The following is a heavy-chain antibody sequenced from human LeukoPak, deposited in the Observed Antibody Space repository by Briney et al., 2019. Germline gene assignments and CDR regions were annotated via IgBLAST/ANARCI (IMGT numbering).Heavy chain of an antibody. V-gene: IGHV4-39*01. CDR2: IYYSGNT. D-gene: IGHD3/OR15-3a*01. Sequence: NPSETLSLTCTVSGGSISSSSYYWGWIRQPPGKGLEWIGSIYYSGNTYYNASLKSQVSISIDTSKNQFSLRLTSVTAADTAVYYCARQTGSGLFILPGGQGTLATVSS. CDR1: GGSISSSSYY. J-gene: IGHJ4*02. CDR3: ARQTGSGLFILP.